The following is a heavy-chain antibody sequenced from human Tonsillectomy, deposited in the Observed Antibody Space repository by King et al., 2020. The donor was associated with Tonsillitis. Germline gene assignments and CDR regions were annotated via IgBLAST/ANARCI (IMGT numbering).Heavy chain of an antibody. V-gene: IGHV3-30-3*01. CDR2: ISYDGYNK. Sequence: VQLVESGGGVVQPGRSLRLSCAASGFTFSSYAMHWVRQAPGKGLEWVAVISYDGYNKYSADSVKGRFTISRDNSKNTLYLQMNSLRAEDTAGYFCARGVVPAAEPRGYGMDVWGQGTTVTVSS. CDR3: ARGVVPAAEPRGYGMDV. D-gene: IGHD2-2*01. J-gene: IGHJ6*02. CDR1: GFTFSSYA.